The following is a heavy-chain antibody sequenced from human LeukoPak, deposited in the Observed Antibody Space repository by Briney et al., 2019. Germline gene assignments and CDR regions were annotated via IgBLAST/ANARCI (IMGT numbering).Heavy chain of an antibody. CDR2: IIPILGIA. J-gene: IGHJ6*02. Sequence: ASVKVSCKASGGTFSSYAISWVRQAPGQGLEWMGRIIPILGIANYAQKFQGRVTITADKSTSTAYMELSSLRSEDTAVYYCARSYYDILTGSSYGMDVWGQGTTVTVSS. CDR1: GGTFSSYA. CDR3: ARSYYDILTGSSYGMDV. V-gene: IGHV1-69*04. D-gene: IGHD3-9*01.